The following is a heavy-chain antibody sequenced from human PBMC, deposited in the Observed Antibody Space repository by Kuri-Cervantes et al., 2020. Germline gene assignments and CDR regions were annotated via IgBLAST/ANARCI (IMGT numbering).Heavy chain of an antibody. CDR1: GFTVSSNY. CDR3: ATIKVRDDSFDI. J-gene: IGHJ3*02. Sequence: GESLNISCAASGFTVSSNYMSWVRQAPGKGLEWVSVIYSGGSTYYADSVKGRFTISRDNSKNTLYLQMNSLRAEDTAVYYCATIKVRDDSFDIWGQGTMVTVSS. CDR2: IYSGGST. V-gene: IGHV3-66*01. D-gene: IGHD3-9*01.